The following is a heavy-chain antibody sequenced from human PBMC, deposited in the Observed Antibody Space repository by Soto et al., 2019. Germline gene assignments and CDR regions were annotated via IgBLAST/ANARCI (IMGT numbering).Heavy chain of an antibody. J-gene: IGHJ4*02. V-gene: IGHV5-51*01. CDR3: ARAIFGVVTPSDFDY. Sequence: PGESLKISCKGSGYSFTSYWIGWVRQMPGKGLEWMGIIYPGDSDTRYSPSFQGQVTISADKSISTAYLQWSSLKASDTAMYYCARAIFGVVTPSDFDYWGQGTLVTVYS. CDR2: IYPGDSDT. CDR1: GYSFTSYW. D-gene: IGHD3-3*01.